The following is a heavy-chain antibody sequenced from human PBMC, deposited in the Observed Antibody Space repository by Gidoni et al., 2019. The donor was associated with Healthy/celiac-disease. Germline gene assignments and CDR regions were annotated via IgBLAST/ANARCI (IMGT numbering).Heavy chain of an antibody. J-gene: IGHJ3*02. Sequence: QVQLVQSGAEVKKPGASVKVSCKASGYTFTSYAMHWVRQAPGHRLEWMGWINAGNGNTKYSQKFQGRVTITRDTSASTAYMELSSLRSEDTAVYYCARDGKRVYYDSSGYSGAFDIWGQGTMVTVSS. CDR1: GYTFTSYA. D-gene: IGHD3-22*01. CDR3: ARDGKRVYYDSSGYSGAFDI. V-gene: IGHV1-3*01. CDR2: INAGNGNT.